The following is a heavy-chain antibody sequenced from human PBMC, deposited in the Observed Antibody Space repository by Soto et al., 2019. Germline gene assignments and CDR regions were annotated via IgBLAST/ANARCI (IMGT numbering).Heavy chain of an antibody. D-gene: IGHD3-3*01. V-gene: IGHV3-23*01. J-gene: IGHJ5*02. CDR2: ISASGGST. CDR1: GFTFGAYG. CDR3: AKDFPYSSYDIWNGYDA. Sequence: EGHLWESGGGLVQPGGSLRLSCEASGFTFGAYGMSWLRQAPGKGLEWVSGISASGGSTYYPDSVKGRFTISRDDSKNTQYLQMNSLRVEDTALYYCAKDFPYSSYDIWNGYDAWGQGVLVTVS.